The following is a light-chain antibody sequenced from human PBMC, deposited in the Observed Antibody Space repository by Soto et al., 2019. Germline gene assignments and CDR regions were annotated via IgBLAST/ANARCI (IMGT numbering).Light chain of an antibody. J-gene: IGKJ2*01. CDR1: QTVTSNF. CDR2: GAS. Sequence: ENVLTQSPGTLSLSPGERANLSCRASQTVTSNFLAWYQQKPAQAPRLLIYGASTRAAGVPDRFSGSGSGTDFTLTITRLEPEDFAVYYCQQYGRSPLLYTFGQGTKLGVK. CDR3: QQYGRSPLLYT. V-gene: IGKV3-20*01.